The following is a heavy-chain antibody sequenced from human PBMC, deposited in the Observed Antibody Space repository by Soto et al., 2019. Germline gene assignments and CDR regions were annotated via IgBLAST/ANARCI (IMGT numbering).Heavy chain of an antibody. D-gene: IGHD2-15*01. CDR1: GFSLSTSGVG. CDR2: IYWDDDK. CDR3: AHVLVVVANYGMDV. Sequence: QITLKESGPTLVKPTQTLTLTCTFSGFSLSTSGVGVGWIRQPPGKALEWLALIYWDDDKRYSPSLTRRITITKDTSKNQVVLTMTNMDPVHTATYYCAHVLVVVANYGMDVWGQGTTVTVSS. V-gene: IGHV2-5*02. J-gene: IGHJ6*02.